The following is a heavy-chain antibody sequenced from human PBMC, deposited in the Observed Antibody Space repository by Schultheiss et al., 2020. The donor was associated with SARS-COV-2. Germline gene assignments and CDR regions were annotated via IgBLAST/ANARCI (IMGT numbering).Heavy chain of an antibody. Sequence: GGSLRLSCAASGFTFSNAWMSWVRQAPGKGLEWVGRIKSKTDGGTTDYAAPVKGRFTISRDDSKNTLYLQMNSLKTEDTAVYYCTTDFGEDSSGYDYWGQGTLVTVSS. CDR2: IKSKTDGGTT. V-gene: IGHV3-15*01. CDR1: GFTFSNAW. D-gene: IGHD3-22*01. J-gene: IGHJ4*02. CDR3: TTDFGEDSSGYDY.